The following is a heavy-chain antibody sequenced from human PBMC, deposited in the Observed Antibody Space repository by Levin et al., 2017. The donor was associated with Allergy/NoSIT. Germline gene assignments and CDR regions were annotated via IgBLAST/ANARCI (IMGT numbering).Heavy chain of an antibody. Sequence: PGGSLRLSCAXXGFNLRSDAMHWVRQGQGKGLEWVAFMSYDGSNTYYADSVKGRFTFSRDNSKNTLYLQMNSLKAEDTAVYYCARGSLTGYFDYWAQGTLVTVSS. CDR2: MSYDGSNT. CDR3: ARGSLTGYFDY. V-gene: IGHV3-30*04. J-gene: IGHJ4*02. CDR1: GFNLRSDA. D-gene: IGHD1-14*01.